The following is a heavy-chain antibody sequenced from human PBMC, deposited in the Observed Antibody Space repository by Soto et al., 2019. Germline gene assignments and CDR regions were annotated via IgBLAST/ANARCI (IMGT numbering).Heavy chain of an antibody. CDR1: GFTFRIYA. J-gene: IGHJ4*02. Sequence: GGSLRLSCAASGFTFRIYAMSWVRQAPGKGLEWVSTISGNGGTSYADFVRGRFTISRDNSKNTLYLQMNSLRAEDTAVYYCAKDATGSGWISDYWGQGIRVTLSS. CDR2: ISGNGGT. D-gene: IGHD3-22*01. V-gene: IGHV3-23*01. CDR3: AKDATGSGWISDY.